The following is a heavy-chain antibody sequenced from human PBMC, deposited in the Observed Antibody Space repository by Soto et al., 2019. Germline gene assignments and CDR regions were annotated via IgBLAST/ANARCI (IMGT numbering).Heavy chain of an antibody. D-gene: IGHD3-16*01. Sequence: QVQLGHSGAEVKKPGASVKVSCKASGYTFTSYGISWARQAPVHGLEWMGWISAYNGNTNYAQKHQGRVTMTTDTSTSTAYMELRSLRSDDTAVYYCARDAGVSGELYYWGQGTLVPVSS. J-gene: IGHJ4*02. CDR1: GYTFTSYG. CDR2: ISAYNGNT. V-gene: IGHV1-18*01. CDR3: ARDAGVSGELYY.